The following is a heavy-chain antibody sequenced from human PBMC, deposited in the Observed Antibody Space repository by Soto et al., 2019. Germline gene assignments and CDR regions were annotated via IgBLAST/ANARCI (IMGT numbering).Heavy chain of an antibody. CDR3: ARGTRADYVGGSYRYSYFDY. D-gene: IGHD3-16*02. Sequence: QVQLVQSGAEVKKPGASVKVSCKASGYTFTSYDINWVRQATGQGLEWMGWMNPKSGNTGYAQKFQGRVTMTRDTSIRTAYMELSSLRYEDTAVYYCARGTRADYVGGSYRYSYFDYWGQGTLVTVSS. CDR2: MNPKSGNT. CDR1: GYTFTSYD. V-gene: IGHV1-8*01. J-gene: IGHJ4*02.